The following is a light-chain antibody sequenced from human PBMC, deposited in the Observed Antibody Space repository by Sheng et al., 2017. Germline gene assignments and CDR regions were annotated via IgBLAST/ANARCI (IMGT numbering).Light chain of an antibody. V-gene: IGLV3-1*01. CDR3: QAWDSSTYV. Sequence: SFELTQPPSVSVSPGQTAIVTCSGDKLGNRYVCWYQQKPGQSPVLVMYLDNKRPSGIPERFSGSNSGNTATLTISGTQAMDEADYYCQAWDSSTYVFGTGTKVTVL. CDR2: LDN. J-gene: IGLJ1*01. CDR1: KLGNRY.